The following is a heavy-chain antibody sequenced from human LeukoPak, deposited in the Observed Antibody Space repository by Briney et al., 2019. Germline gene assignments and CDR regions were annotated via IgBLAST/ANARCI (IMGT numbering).Heavy chain of an antibody. Sequence: GRSLRLSCAASGFTFSSYAMHWVRQAPGKGLEWVAVISYDGSNKYYADSVKGRFTISRDNSKNTLYLQMNSLRAEDTAVYYCAREDYGDYFFSVRHWGQGTLVTVSS. CDR3: AREDYGDYFFSVRH. V-gene: IGHV3-30-3*01. J-gene: IGHJ1*01. D-gene: IGHD4-17*01. CDR1: GFTFSSYA. CDR2: ISYDGSNK.